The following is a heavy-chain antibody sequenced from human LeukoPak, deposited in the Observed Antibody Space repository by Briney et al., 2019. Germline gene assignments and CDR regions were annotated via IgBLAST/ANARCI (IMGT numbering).Heavy chain of an antibody. Sequence: PGGSLRLSCAASGLSFSSFAMSWVRQGPARGLEWVSRTRGNGETFYADSVKGRFTLSSDSSRNTVYFQLNNLRVEDTAIYYCARASWVSSTDAVRWGQGTLVTVSS. CDR3: ARASWVSSTDAVR. CDR1: GLSFSSFA. CDR2: TRGNGET. D-gene: IGHD3-16*01. V-gene: IGHV3-23*01. J-gene: IGHJ4*02.